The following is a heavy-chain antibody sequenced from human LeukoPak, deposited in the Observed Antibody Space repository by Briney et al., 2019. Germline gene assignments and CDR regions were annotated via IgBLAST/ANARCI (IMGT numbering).Heavy chain of an antibody. CDR3: ATVGREYYYYYMDV. CDR2: FDPEDGET. Sequence: ASVKVSCKVSGYTLTELSMHWVRQAPGKGLEWMGGFDPEDGETIYAQKFQGRVTMTEDTSTDTAYMELSSLRAEDTAVYYCATVGREYYYYYMDVWGKGTTVTVSS. D-gene: IGHD3-10*01. J-gene: IGHJ6*03. CDR1: GYTLTELS. V-gene: IGHV1-24*01.